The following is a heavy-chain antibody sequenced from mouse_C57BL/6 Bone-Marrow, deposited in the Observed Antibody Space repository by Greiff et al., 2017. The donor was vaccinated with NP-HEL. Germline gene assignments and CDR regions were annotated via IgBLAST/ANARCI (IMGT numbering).Heavy chain of an antibody. J-gene: IGHJ4*01. V-gene: IGHV1-64*01. Sequence: QVQLQQPGAELVKPGASVKLSCKASGYTFTSYWMHWVKQRPGQGLEWIGMIHPNSGSTNYNEKFKSKATLTVDKSSSTAYMQLSSLTSEDSAVYYCAKEGTTVVATDYAMDYWGQETSVTVSS. D-gene: IGHD1-1*01. CDR2: IHPNSGST. CDR1: GYTFTSYW. CDR3: AKEGTTVVATDYAMDY.